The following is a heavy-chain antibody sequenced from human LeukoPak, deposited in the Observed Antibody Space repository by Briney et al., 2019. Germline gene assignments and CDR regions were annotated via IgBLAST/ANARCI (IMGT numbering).Heavy chain of an antibody. Sequence: GGSLRLSCAASGFTFSNYNMNWVRQAPGKGLEWVSAISGSGGSTYYADSVKGRFTISRDNSKNTLYLQMNSLRAEDTAVYYCAGYGPGSYYFDYWGQGTLVTVSS. CDR1: GFTFSNYN. CDR2: ISGSGGST. D-gene: IGHD1-26*01. CDR3: AGYGPGSYYFDY. V-gene: IGHV3-23*01. J-gene: IGHJ4*02.